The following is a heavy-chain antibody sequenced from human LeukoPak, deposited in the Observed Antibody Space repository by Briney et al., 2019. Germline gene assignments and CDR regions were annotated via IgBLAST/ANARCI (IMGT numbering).Heavy chain of an antibody. CDR2: INPSGII. J-gene: IGHJ4*02. Sequence: SETLSLTCTVSGDSISGYYWTWIRQTAGKGLEWIGRINPSGIINYNPSLKSRVTMSLDTPKNQFSLKVSSVTAADTAVYYCARGQSGYCDYWGQGTLVTVYS. D-gene: IGHD3-3*01. CDR3: ARGQSGYCDY. CDR1: GDSISGYY. V-gene: IGHV4-4*07.